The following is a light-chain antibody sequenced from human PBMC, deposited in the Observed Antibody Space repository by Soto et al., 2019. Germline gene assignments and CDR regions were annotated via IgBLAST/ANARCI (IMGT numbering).Light chain of an antibody. CDR1: QGLLDSDGRTH. V-gene: IGKV2D-29*01. J-gene: IGKJ4*01. CDR3: MQSLQLNT. Sequence: DIVLTQTPLSLSVTPGQPASISCNSSQGLLDSDGRTHLYWYVQKTGQPPQALIYEVSKRSSGVPDRFSGSVSGTHFTLTMSRVQAEDAGIYYCMQSLQLNTFGGGTKVEIK. CDR2: EVS.